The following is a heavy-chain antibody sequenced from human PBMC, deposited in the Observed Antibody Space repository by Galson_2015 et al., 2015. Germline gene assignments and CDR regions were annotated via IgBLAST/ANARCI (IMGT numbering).Heavy chain of an antibody. Sequence: SLRLSCAASGFTFSSYSMNWVRQAPGKGLEWVSSISSSSSYIYYADSVKGRFTISRDNAKNSLYLQMNSLRAEDTAVYYCARGKYCSSASCYYYYYYYMYVWGKGTTDTASS. CDR3: ARGKYCSSASCYYYYYYYMYV. CDR2: ISSSSSYI. D-gene: IGHD2-2*01. J-gene: IGHJ6*03. V-gene: IGHV3-21*01. CDR1: GFTFSSYS.